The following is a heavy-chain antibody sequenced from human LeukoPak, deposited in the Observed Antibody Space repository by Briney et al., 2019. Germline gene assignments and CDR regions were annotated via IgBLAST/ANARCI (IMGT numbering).Heavy chain of an antibody. CDR2: FDPEDGET. Sequence: ASVKVFCKVSGYTLTELSMHWVRQAPGKGLEWMGGFDPEDGETIYAQKFQGRVTMTEDTSTDTAYMELSSLRSEDTAVYYCATDRIRTYYFDYWGQGTLVTVSS. CDR1: GYTLTELS. V-gene: IGHV1-24*01. J-gene: IGHJ4*02. D-gene: IGHD5-18*01. CDR3: ATDRIRTYYFDY.